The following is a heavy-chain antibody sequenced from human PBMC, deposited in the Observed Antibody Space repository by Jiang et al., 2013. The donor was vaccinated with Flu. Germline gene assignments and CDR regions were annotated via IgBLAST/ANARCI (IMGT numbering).Heavy chain of an antibody. J-gene: IGHJ4*02. CDR2: VYYTGGT. Sequence: TVSGGSVNSDKKYWTWIRQPPGKGLEWIGYVYYTGGTNYNPSLKSRVTISLDTSENQFSLRLSSVTAADTAVYYCARRAYCGGDCFDYWGQGTLVTVSS. CDR1: GGSVNSDKKY. V-gene: IGHV4-61*01. D-gene: IGHD2-21*01. CDR3: ARRAYCGGDCFDY.